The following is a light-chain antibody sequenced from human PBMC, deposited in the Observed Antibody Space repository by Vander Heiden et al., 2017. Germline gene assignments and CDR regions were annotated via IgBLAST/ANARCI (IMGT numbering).Light chain of an antibody. CDR2: TSS. V-gene: IGKV1-39*01. CDR3: QQSYKNPVT. CDR1: QGISHF. J-gene: IGKJ4*01. Sequence: DIQMTQSPSSLSASVGDRVTITCRASQGISHFTNWYQQRPGKAPQLLLSTSSKLQSGVPSRFSGSGSGTYFTLTISSLQPEDFATYYCQQSYKNPVTFGGGTRVEIK.